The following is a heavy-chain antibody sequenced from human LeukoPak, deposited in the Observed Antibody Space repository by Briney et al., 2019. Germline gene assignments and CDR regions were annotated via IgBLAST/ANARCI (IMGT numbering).Heavy chain of an antibody. Sequence: SQTLSLTCAVSGGSFSSGSYYWSWHRQAAGMGLEWIVRIYTSGSTNYNPSLKSRVTISVDTSKNKSSLKLSSVTAADPAVDYCAREGGDGCNPASNFDYWGQGTLVTVSS. CDR2: IYTSGST. CDR1: GGSFSSGSYY. CDR3: AREGGDGCNPASNFDY. V-gene: IGHV4-61*02. D-gene: IGHD5-24*01. J-gene: IGHJ4*02.